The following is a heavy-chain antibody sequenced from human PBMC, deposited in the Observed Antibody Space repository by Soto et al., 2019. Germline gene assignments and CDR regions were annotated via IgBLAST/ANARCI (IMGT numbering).Heavy chain of an antibody. D-gene: IGHD4-4*01. CDR3: GRDFEGFANYKFYYGMSV. V-gene: IGHV3-33*08. CDR1: GFTFRDYG. J-gene: IGHJ6*02. Sequence: PGGSLRLSCVTSGFTFRDYGFHWVRQAPGKGLDWVAMISFDGSNIQYAESVKGRFTISRDPSKNTLYLQMTSLRAEDAAVYYCGRDFEGFANYKFYYGMSVWGQGTTVTSP. CDR2: ISFDGSNI.